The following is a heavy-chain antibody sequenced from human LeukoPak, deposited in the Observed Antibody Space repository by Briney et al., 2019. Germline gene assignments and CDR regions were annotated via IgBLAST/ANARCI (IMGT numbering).Heavy chain of an antibody. Sequence: ASVKVSCKASGGTFSSYTISWVRQAPGQGLEWMGRIIPILGIANYAQKFQGRVTITADKSTSTAYMELSSLRSEDTAVYYCVGPLNTLRGPEYYYSYGMDVWGQGTTVTVSS. CDR3: VGPLNTLRGPEYYYSYGMDV. D-gene: IGHD1/OR15-1a*01. V-gene: IGHV1-69*02. CDR1: GGTFSSYT. CDR2: IIPILGIA. J-gene: IGHJ6*02.